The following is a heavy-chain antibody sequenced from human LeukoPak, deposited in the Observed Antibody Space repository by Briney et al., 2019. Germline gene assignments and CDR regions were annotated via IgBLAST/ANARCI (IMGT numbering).Heavy chain of an antibody. Sequence: GKSLKISCKGSGYSFTSYWIGWVRQMPGKGLEWMGIVYPGDSDTRYSPSFQGQVTISADKSISTAYLQWSSLKASDTAMYYCARPPVAGTGKGAFDIWGQGTMVTVSS. CDR3: ARPPVAGTGKGAFDI. CDR1: GYSFTSYW. CDR2: VYPGDSDT. J-gene: IGHJ3*02. V-gene: IGHV5-51*01. D-gene: IGHD6-19*01.